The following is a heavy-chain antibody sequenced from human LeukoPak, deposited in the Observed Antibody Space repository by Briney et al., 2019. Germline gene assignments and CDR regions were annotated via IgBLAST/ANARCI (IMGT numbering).Heavy chain of an antibody. Sequence: SETVSLTCSVYGVSFNCLHWVWIRQPPGKERVGIGDLSHSGSTNYNTSLKRRVTISVNTSNNQFSLKLSSVTAADTAVYYCARDRRPFWSGYSFDYWGQGTLVTVSS. CDR1: GVSFNCLH. D-gene: IGHD3-3*01. CDR2: LSHSGST. CDR3: ARDRRPFWSGYSFDY. J-gene: IGHJ4*02. V-gene: IGHV4-34*01.